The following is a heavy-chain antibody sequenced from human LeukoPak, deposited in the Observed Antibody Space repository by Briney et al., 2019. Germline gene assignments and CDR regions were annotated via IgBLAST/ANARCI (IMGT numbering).Heavy chain of an antibody. CDR1: GFTFSSYS. J-gene: IGHJ4*02. D-gene: IGHD6-13*01. CDR2: ISSSSSYI. V-gene: IGHV3-21*01. Sequence: PGGSLRLSCAASGFTFSSYSMNWVRQAPGKGLEWVSSISSSSSYIYYADSVKGRFTISRDNAKNSLYLQMNSLRAEDTAVYYGARGWGQQLLQDWYFDYWGQGTLVTVSS. CDR3: ARGWGQQLLQDWYFDY.